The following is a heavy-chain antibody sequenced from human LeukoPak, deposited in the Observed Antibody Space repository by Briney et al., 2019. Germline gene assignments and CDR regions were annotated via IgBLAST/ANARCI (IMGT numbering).Heavy chain of an antibody. CDR3: ASNLFVFDSAMDDY. V-gene: IGHV3-48*01. CDR1: GFTFSSYS. J-gene: IGHJ4*02. D-gene: IGHD2-21*01. Sequence: GGSLRLSCAASGFTFSSYSMNWVRQAPGKGLEWVSYISSSSSTIYYADSVKGRFTISRDNAKNSLYLQMNSLRAEDTAVYYCASNLFVFDSAMDDYWGQGTLVTVSS. CDR2: ISSSSSTI.